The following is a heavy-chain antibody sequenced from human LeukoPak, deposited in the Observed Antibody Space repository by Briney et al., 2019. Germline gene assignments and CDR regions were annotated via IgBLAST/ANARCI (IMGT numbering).Heavy chain of an antibody. CDR1: GGSISSSSYY. J-gene: IGHJ6*03. V-gene: IGHV4-39*07. CDR3: ARGGYDFWSGYRYYYYMDV. Sequence: KPSETLSLTCTVSGGSISSSSYYWGWIRQPPGKGLEWIGSIYYSGSTYYNPSLKSRVTISVDTSKNQFSLKLSSVTAADTALYYCARGGYDFWSGYRYYYYMDVWGKGTTVTVSS. CDR2: IYYSGST. D-gene: IGHD3-3*01.